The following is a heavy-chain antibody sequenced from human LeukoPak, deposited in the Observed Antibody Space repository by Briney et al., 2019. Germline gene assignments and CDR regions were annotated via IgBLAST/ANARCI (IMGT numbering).Heavy chain of an antibody. J-gene: IGHJ4*02. D-gene: IGHD3-3*01. CDR2: INPNSGCP. CDR3: ARDLFGYDFWSGYSGYFDY. Sequence: GASXKVSCKASGYTFTCYYMNWVGQAPGQGREGMGWINPNSGCPNYAQKFQARVTMTRDTSISTAYMQLSRLRSDDTAVYYCARDLFGYDFWSGYSGYFDYWGQGTLVTVSS. CDR1: GYTFTCYY. V-gene: IGHV1-2*02.